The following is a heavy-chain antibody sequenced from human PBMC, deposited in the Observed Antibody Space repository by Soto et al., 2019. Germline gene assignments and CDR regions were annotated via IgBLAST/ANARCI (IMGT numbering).Heavy chain of an antibody. CDR3: ARDNAVTPVGYYYYGMDV. CDR1: GFTFSSYA. D-gene: IGHD4-17*01. CDR2: ISYDGSNK. J-gene: IGHJ6*02. Sequence: GGSLRLSCAASGFTFSSYAMHWVRQAPGKGLEWVAVISYDGSNKYYADSVKGRFTISRDNSKNTLYLQMNSLRAEDTAVYYCARDNAVTPVGYYYYGMDVWGQGTTVTVSS. V-gene: IGHV3-30-3*01.